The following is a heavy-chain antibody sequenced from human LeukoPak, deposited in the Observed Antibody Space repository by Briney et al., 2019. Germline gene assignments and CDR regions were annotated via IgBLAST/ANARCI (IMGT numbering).Heavy chain of an antibody. CDR2: ISYDGSNK. V-gene: IGHV3-30-3*01. D-gene: IGHD3-9*01. CDR1: GFTFSSYA. Sequence: GRSLRLSCAASGFTFSSYAMHWVRQAPGKGLEWVAVISYDGSNKYYADSVKGRLTISRDNSKNTLYLQMNSLRAEDTAVYYCARDLGGYDILTGPIGYWGQGTLVTVSS. J-gene: IGHJ4*02. CDR3: ARDLGGYDILTGPIGY.